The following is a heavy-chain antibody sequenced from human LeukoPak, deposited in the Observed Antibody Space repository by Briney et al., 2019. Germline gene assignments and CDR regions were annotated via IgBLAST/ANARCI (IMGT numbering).Heavy chain of an antibody. Sequence: ASVKVSCKASGYTFTNYYMHWVRQAPGQGLEWMGIINPSGGSTNYAQKFQGRVTMTRDTSTSTVYMDLGSLTSEDTAVYYCARGIQLSKYGMDVWGQGTPVTVSS. CDR2: INPSGGST. V-gene: IGHV1-46*01. CDR3: ARGIQLSKYGMDV. J-gene: IGHJ6*02. CDR1: GYTFTNYY. D-gene: IGHD5-18*01.